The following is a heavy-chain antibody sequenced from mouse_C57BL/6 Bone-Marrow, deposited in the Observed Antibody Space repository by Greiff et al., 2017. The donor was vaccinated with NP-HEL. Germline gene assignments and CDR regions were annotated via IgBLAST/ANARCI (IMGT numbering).Heavy chain of an antibody. V-gene: IGHV1-53*01. CDR2: INPSNGGT. Sequence: QVQLQQPGAELVKPGASVKVSCKASGYTFTSYWMHWVKQRPGQGLEWIGNINPSNGGTNYNEKFKSKATLTVDKSSSTAYMQLSSLTSEDSAVYYCARIWAYYSNYGYFDYWGQGTTLTVSS. CDR3: ARIWAYYSNYGYFDY. D-gene: IGHD2-5*01. CDR1: GYTFTSYW. J-gene: IGHJ2*01.